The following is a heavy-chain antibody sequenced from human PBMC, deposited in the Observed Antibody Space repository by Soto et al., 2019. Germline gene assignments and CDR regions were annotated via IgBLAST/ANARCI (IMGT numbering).Heavy chain of an antibody. CDR3: ARDLWVEPELYYYGMDV. D-gene: IGHD1-1*01. V-gene: IGHV4-30-4*01. Sequence: SETLSLTCTVSGDSISSADYYWSWIRQTPGKGLEWIGHIFYSGTTHYNPSLKSRLTISVDTSKNHFSLRLTSVTAADTAVYYCARDLWVEPELYYYGMDVWGQGTTVTVSS. CDR2: IFYSGTT. CDR1: GDSISSADYY. J-gene: IGHJ6*02.